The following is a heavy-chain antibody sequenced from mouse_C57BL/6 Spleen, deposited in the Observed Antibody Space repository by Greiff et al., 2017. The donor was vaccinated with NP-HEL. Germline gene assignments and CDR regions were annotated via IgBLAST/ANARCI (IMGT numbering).Heavy chain of an antibody. CDR1: GYTFTSYW. D-gene: IGHD2-4*01. Sequence: QVQLQQPGAELVKPGASVKLSCKASGYTFTSYWMHWVKQRPGQGLEWIGMIHPNSGSTNYNEKFKSKATLTVDKSSSTAFMQLSSRTSEDSAVYYCARADYDYDIRVYWGQGTTLTVSS. CDR2: IHPNSGST. CDR3: ARADYDYDIRVY. V-gene: IGHV1-64*01. J-gene: IGHJ2*01.